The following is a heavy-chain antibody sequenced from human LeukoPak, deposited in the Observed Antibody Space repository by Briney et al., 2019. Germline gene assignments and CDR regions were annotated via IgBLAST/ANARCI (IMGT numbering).Heavy chain of an antibody. D-gene: IGHD3-22*01. CDR3: ARAYDSSGYEDY. CDR2: INSDGSST. Sequence: GGSLRLSCAASGFTFSSYWMHWVRQAPGKGLVWVSRINSDGSSTSYADSVKGRFTISRDSAKNTLYLQMNSLRAEDTAVYYCARAYDSSGYEDYWGQGTLVTVSS. J-gene: IGHJ4*02. V-gene: IGHV3-74*01. CDR1: GFTFSSYW.